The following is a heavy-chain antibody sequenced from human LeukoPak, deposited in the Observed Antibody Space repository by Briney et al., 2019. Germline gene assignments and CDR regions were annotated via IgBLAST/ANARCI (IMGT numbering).Heavy chain of an antibody. D-gene: IGHD3-10*01. J-gene: IGHJ4*02. CDR2: ISSSSSYI. CDR1: GFTFSSYS. V-gene: IGHV3-21*04. CDR3: AKDWGVRGVKVSPDFDY. Sequence: GGSLRLSCAASGFTFSSYSMNWVRQAPGKGLEWVSSISSSSSYIYYADSVKGRFTISRDNSKNTLYLQMNSLRAEDTAVYYCAKDWGVRGVKVSPDFDYWGQGTLVTVSS.